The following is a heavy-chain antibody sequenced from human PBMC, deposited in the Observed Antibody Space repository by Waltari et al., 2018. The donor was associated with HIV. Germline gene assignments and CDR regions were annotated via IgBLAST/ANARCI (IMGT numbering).Heavy chain of an antibody. CDR2: VYPNTGNT. Sequence: QVQLLQSGAEVKKAGASVKASCKASGYTFTAYYIHWVRQAPGQGLEWMGWVYPNTGNTNYAQKFQGRVTMARDASIRTVSMELSRLRSDDTAVYYCVRQMTFYDAFDIWGQGTLVTVSA. CDR1: GYTFTAYY. CDR3: VRQMTFYDAFDI. V-gene: IGHV1-2*02. J-gene: IGHJ3*02.